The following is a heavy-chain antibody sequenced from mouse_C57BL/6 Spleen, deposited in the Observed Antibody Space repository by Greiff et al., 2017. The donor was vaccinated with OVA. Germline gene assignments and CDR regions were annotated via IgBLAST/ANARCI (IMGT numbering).Heavy chain of an antibody. CDR1: GYTFTDYY. D-gene: IGHD1-1*01. J-gene: IGHJ3*01. V-gene: IGHV1-26*01. Sequence: EVQLQQSGPELVKPGASVKISCKASGYTFTDYYMNWVKQSHGKSLEWIGDINPNNGGTSYNQKFKGKATLTVDKSSSTAYMELRSLTSEDSAVYYCARLGYYYGSSAYWGQGTLVTVSA. CDR3: ARLGYYYGSSAY. CDR2: INPNNGGT.